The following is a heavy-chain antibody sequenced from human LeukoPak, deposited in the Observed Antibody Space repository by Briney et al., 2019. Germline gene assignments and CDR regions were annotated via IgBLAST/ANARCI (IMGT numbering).Heavy chain of an antibody. J-gene: IGHJ6*02. D-gene: IGHD3-3*01. Sequence: ASVKVSCKASGYTFTSYYMHWVRQAPGQGLEWMGIINPSGGSTSYAQKFQGRVTMTRDTSTSTVYMELSSLRSEDTAVYYCASLPYYDFWSGPEGMDVWGQGTTVTVSS. V-gene: IGHV1-46*01. CDR1: GYTFTSYY. CDR2: INPSGGST. CDR3: ASLPYYDFWSGPEGMDV.